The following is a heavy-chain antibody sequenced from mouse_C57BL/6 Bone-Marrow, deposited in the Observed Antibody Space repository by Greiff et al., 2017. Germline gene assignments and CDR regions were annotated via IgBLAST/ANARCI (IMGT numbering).Heavy chain of an antibody. CDR1: GYTFTSYW. J-gene: IGHJ4*01. Sequence: QVQLQQPGAELVKPGASVKMSCKASGYTFTSYWITWVKQRPGQGLEWIGDIYPGSGSTNYNEKFTSKATLTVDTSSSTAYMQLSSLTSEDSAVYYCARWLLYYYAMDYWGQGTSVTVSS. V-gene: IGHV1-55*01. CDR3: ARWLLYYYAMDY. CDR2: IYPGSGST. D-gene: IGHD2-3*01.